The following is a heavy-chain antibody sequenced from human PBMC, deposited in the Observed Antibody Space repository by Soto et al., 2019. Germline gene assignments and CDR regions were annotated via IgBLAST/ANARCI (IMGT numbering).Heavy chain of an antibody. CDR2: ISYDGSNK. V-gene: IGHV3-30*18. CDR1: GFTFNTYG. J-gene: IGHJ4*02. Sequence: GXSLRLSCAASGFTFNTYGMHWFRQAPGKGLEWVAVISYDGSNKYYADSVKGRFTISRDNSKNTLYLQMNSLRAEDTAVYYCAKVLGSSSGLHFDYWGQGTLVTVSS. CDR3: AKVLGSSSGLHFDY. D-gene: IGHD6-6*01.